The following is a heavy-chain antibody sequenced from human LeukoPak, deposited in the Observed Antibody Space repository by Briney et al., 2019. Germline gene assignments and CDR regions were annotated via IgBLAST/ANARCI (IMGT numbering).Heavy chain of an antibody. V-gene: IGHV3-11*01. CDR1: GFTFSDYY. J-gene: IGHJ6*02. CDR2: VSDSGRTR. D-gene: IGHD4-17*01. CDR3: ARTLYDYDYAYYYGMDV. Sequence: GVSLRLSCAVSGFTFSDYYMTWIRQAPGKGLEWISDVSDSGRTRDYADSVKGRFTVSRDNARNSLYLQMNSLRADYTAVYYCARTLYDYDYAYYYGMDVWGQGTTVTVSS.